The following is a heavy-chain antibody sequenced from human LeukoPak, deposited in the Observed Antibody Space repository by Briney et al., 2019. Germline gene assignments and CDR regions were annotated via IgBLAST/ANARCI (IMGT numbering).Heavy chain of an antibody. J-gene: IGHJ4*02. CDR1: GFSFDTHG. Sequence: GGSLRLSCAASGFSFDTHGMHWVRQAPGKGLEWVAVIWYDGSKKYYADSVKGRFTISRDNSKKSLFLQMNSLRAEDTALYYCSRDVFADSSGGSFDFWGQGTLVTVSS. CDR2: IWYDGSKK. CDR3: SRDVFADSSGGSFDF. V-gene: IGHV3-33*01. D-gene: IGHD3-16*01.